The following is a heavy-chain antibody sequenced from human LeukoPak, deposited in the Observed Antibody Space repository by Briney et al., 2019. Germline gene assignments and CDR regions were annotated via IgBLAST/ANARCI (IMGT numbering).Heavy chain of an antibody. D-gene: IGHD5-24*01. V-gene: IGHV4-39*01. CDR3: ARRGMATSYFDY. CDR1: GGSISSSSYY. J-gene: IGHJ4*02. Sequence: PSETPSLTCTVPGGSISSSSYYWGWIRQPPGKGLEWIGSIYYSGSTYYNPSLKSRVTISVDTSKNQFSLKLSSVTAADTAVYYCARRGMATSYFDYWGQGTLVTVSS. CDR2: IYYSGST.